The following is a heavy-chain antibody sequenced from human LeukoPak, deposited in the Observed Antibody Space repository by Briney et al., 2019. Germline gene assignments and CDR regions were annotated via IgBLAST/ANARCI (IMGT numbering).Heavy chain of an antibody. CDR3: ARRSDSGGSWDYYYGMDV. CDR1: GYSFTSYW. V-gene: IGHV5-51*01. CDR2: IYPGDSDT. D-gene: IGHD2-15*01. Sequence: KFGESLKISCKGSGYSFTSYWIGWVRQMPGKGLEWMGIIYPGDSDTRYSPSFQGQVTISADKSISTAYLQWSSLKASDTAMYYCARRSDSGGSWDYYYGMDVWGQGTTVTVSS. J-gene: IGHJ6*01.